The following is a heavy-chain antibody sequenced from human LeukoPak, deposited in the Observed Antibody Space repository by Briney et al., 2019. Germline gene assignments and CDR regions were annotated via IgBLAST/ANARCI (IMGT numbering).Heavy chain of an antibody. CDR2: IWYDGSNK. J-gene: IGHJ6*02. V-gene: IGHV3-33*01. Sequence: GGSLRLSCAASGFTFSSYGMHWVRQAPGKGLEWVAVIWYDGSNKYYADSVKGRFTISRDNSKNTLYLQMNSLRAEDTAVYYCARPYYDFWSGYFSHYYYYGMDVWGQGTTVTVSS. D-gene: IGHD3-3*01. CDR1: GFTFSSYG. CDR3: ARPYYDFWSGYFSHYYYYGMDV.